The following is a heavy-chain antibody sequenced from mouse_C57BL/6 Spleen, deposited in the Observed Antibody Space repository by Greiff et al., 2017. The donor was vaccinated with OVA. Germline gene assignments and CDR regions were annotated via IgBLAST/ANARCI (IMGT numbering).Heavy chain of an antibody. J-gene: IGHJ2*01. V-gene: IGHV1-80*01. CDR3: ARRGLRYFDY. Sequence: QVQLKESGAELVKPGASVKISCKASGYAFSSYWMNWVKQRPGKGLEWIGQIYPGDGDTNYNGKFKGKATLTADKSSSTAYMQLSSLTSEDSAVYFCARRGLRYFDYWGQGTTLTVSS. CDR2: IYPGDGDT. CDR1: GYAFSSYW. D-gene: IGHD1-1*01.